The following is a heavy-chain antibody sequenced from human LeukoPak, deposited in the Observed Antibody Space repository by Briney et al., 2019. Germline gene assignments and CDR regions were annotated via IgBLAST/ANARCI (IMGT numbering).Heavy chain of an antibody. CDR2: ISSSGSTI. CDR1: GFTFSSYE. CDR3: ARDEEAVAGRQTTFNY. Sequence: GGSLRLSCAASGFTFSSYEMSWVRQAPGKGLEWVSYISSSGSTIYYADSVKGRSTIYRDNAKNSLYLQMNSLRAEDTAVYYCARDEEAVAGRQTTFNYWGQGTLVTVSS. D-gene: IGHD6-19*01. J-gene: IGHJ4*02. V-gene: IGHV3-48*03.